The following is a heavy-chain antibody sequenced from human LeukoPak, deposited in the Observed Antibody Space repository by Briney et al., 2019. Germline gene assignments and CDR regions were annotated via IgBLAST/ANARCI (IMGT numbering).Heavy chain of an antibody. CDR1: GYTFTSYD. V-gene: IGHV1-8*03. CDR2: MHPNSGNT. J-gene: IGHJ5*02. Sequence: ASVKVSCKASGYTFTSYDINWVRQATGPGLEWMGWMHPNSGNTGYAQKFQGRVTITRNTSISTAYMELSSLRSEDTAVYYCARGHFNLAGDRFDPWGQGTLVTVSS. CDR3: ARGHFNLAGDRFDP. D-gene: IGHD6-19*01.